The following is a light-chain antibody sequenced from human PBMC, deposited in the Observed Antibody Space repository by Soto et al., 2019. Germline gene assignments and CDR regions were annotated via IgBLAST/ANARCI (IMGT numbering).Light chain of an antibody. Sequence: EIVMTQSPATLSVSPGERATLSCRASQSVTNNLAWYQQKPGQAPRLLIYGASTRATGIPDRFSGSGSGTEFTLPISSLQSEDFAVYYCQQYNNWPRTFGQGTKVEIK. CDR2: GAS. CDR3: QQYNNWPRT. J-gene: IGKJ1*01. CDR1: QSVTNN. V-gene: IGKV3-15*01.